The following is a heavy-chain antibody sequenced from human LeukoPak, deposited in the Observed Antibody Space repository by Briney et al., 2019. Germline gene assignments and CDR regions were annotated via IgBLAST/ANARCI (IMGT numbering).Heavy chain of an antibody. J-gene: IGHJ4*02. V-gene: IGHV3-23*01. D-gene: IGHD6-13*01. CDR3: AKGWSAYYFDS. Sequence: PGGSLRLSCAASGXTFSSYPMSWVRQAPGKGLEWVSTISGSGGSTYYADSVKGRFTISRDNSKNTLYLQMNSLRAEDTAVYYCAKGWSAYYFDSWGQGTLVTVSS. CDR1: GXTFSSYP. CDR2: ISGSGGST.